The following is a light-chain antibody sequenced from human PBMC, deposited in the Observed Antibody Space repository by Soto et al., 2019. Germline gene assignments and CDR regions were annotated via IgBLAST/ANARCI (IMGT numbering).Light chain of an antibody. CDR2: DAS. CDR3: IQSLGLPYA. Sequence: DIQMTQSPSSLSASVGDRVTITCRASQTISTYLNWYHQNPGKAPKLLIYDASTLQSEETSRFSDDVSGSDLQIIIRCLQTEDCTTYYCIQSLGLPYAFGQGKKLEIK. CDR1: QTISTY. V-gene: IGKV1-39*01. J-gene: IGKJ2*01.